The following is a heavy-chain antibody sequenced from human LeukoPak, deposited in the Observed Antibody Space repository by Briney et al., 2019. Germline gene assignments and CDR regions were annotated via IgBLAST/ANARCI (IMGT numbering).Heavy chain of an antibody. Sequence: GGSLRLSCAASGFTFSSYGMHWVRQAPGKGLEWVAVISYDGSNKYYADSVKGRFTISRDNSKNTLYLQMNSLRAEDTAVYYCALSPYYYDSSGLTPFFDYWGQGTLVTVSS. J-gene: IGHJ4*02. CDR1: GFTFSSYG. CDR2: ISYDGSNK. CDR3: ALSPYYYDSSGLTPFFDY. D-gene: IGHD3-22*01. V-gene: IGHV3-30-3*01.